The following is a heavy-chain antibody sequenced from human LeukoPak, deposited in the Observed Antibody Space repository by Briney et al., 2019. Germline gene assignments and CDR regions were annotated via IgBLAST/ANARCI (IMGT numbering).Heavy chain of an antibody. Sequence: SETLSLTCTVSGGSISSYYWSWIRQPPGKGLEWIGYIYYSGSTNYNPSLKSRVTISVDTSKNQFSLKLSSVTAADTAVYYRARARITMVRASYFDYWGQGTLVTVSS. CDR1: GGSISSYY. V-gene: IGHV4-59*01. D-gene: IGHD3-10*01. CDR2: IYYSGST. CDR3: ARARITMVRASYFDY. J-gene: IGHJ4*02.